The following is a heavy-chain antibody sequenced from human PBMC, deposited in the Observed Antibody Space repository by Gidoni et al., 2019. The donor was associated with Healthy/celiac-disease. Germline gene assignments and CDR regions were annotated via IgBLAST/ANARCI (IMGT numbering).Heavy chain of an antibody. CDR1: GYSFTSYR. CDR2: IDPSDSYT. V-gene: IGHV5-10-1*03. CDR3: ARQDPYCSGGSCYYYYYGMDV. Sequence: EVQLVQSGAEVKKPGESLRISCKGSGYSFTSYRISWVRQMPGKGLEWMGRIDPSDSYTNYSPSFQGHCTISADKSISTAYLQWSSLKASDTAMYYCARQDPYCSGGSCYYYYYGMDVWGQGTTVTVSS. D-gene: IGHD2-15*01. J-gene: IGHJ6*02.